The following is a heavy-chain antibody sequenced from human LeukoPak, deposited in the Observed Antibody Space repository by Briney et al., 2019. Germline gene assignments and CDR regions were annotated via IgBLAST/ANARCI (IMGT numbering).Heavy chain of an antibody. CDR2: IKGDGSEK. V-gene: IGHV3-7*02. CDR3: AKITRYTFDI. Sequence: GGSLRLSCAASKFTFSSFWMSWVRQAPGKGLEWVASIKGDGSEKYYVDSVKGRFIISRDNAKNSLYLQMNNLRAEDTAVYYCAKITRYTFDIWGRGTMVTVSS. D-gene: IGHD5-12*01. J-gene: IGHJ3*02. CDR1: KFTFSSFW.